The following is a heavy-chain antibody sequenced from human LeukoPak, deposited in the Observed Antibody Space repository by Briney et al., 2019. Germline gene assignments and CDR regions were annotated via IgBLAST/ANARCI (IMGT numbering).Heavy chain of an antibody. CDR2: INPNNGGT. J-gene: IGHJ4*02. CDR1: GYTITGYY. D-gene: IGHD1-1*01. Sequence: ASVKVSCKAFGYTITGYYIHWVRQAPGQGLEWMGWINPNNGGTNSAQKFQGRVTMTRDRSIGTAYMELNRLTYDDTAVYYCGRDRHWNQGNFDYWGQGTLVTVSS. CDR3: GRDRHWNQGNFDY. V-gene: IGHV1-2*02.